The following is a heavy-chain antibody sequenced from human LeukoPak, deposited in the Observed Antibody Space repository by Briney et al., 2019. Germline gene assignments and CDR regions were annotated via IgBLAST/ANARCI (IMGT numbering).Heavy chain of an antibody. CDR2: ISSSGSTI. CDR3: ARAIVVVTATTYYFDY. D-gene: IGHD2-21*02. J-gene: IGHJ4*02. Sequence: GGSLRLSCAASGFTFSDYYMSWLRQAPGKGLEWVSYISSSGSTIYYADSVKGRFTISRDNAKNSLYLQMNSLRAEDTAVYYCARAIVVVTATTYYFDYWGQGTLVTVSS. CDR1: GFTFSDYY. V-gene: IGHV3-11*01.